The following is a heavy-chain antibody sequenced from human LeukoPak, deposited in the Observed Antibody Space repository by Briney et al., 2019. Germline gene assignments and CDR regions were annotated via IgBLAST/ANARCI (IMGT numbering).Heavy chain of an antibody. D-gene: IGHD3-3*01. CDR2: INVGNGNT. CDR1: GFTFTSYA. V-gene: IGHV1-3*01. J-gene: IGHJ4*02. Sequence: GGSLRLSCAASGFTFTSYAMHWVRQAPGQRLERMGWINVGNGNTKYSQKFQGRVTITRDTSANTAYMELSSLTSEDTAVYFCASGGRFLEQLDYWGQGTLVTVSS. CDR3: ASGGRFLEQLDY.